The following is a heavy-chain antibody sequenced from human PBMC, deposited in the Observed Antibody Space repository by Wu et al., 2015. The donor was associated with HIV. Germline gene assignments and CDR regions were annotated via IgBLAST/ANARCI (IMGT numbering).Heavy chain of an antibody. CDR3: ARGANPLGIGCGGDCYSDPFDY. J-gene: IGHJ4*02. Sequence: QVQLVQSGAEVKKPGSSVKVSCKASGGTFSSYAISWVRQAPGQGLEWMGGIIPIFGTANYAQKFQGRVTITADESTSTAYMELSSLRSEDTAVYYCARGANPLGIGCGGDCYSDPFDYWGQGTLVTVSS. CDR2: IIPIFGTA. CDR1: GGTFSSYA. D-gene: IGHD2-21*01. V-gene: IGHV1-69*12.